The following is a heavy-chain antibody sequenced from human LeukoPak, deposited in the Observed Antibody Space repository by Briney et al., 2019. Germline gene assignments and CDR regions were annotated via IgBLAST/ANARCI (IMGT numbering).Heavy chain of an antibody. J-gene: IGHJ5*02. Sequence: SETLSLTCTVSGGSISSYYWSWIRQPPGKGLERIGYIYYSGSTNYNPSLKSRVTISVDTSKNQFSLKLSSVTAADTAVYYCARTTYYYVPWFDPWGQGTLVTVSS. CDR1: GGSISSYY. CDR3: ARTTYYYVPWFDP. D-gene: IGHD3-10*02. CDR2: IYYSGST. V-gene: IGHV4-59*08.